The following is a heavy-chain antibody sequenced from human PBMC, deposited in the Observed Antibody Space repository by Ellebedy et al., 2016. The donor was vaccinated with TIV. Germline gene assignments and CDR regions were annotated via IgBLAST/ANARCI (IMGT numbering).Heavy chain of an antibody. J-gene: IGHJ4*02. CDR1: GSPFSSYS. D-gene: IGHD6-13*01. CDR3: ARNIAEAGTREKYDFDY. CDR2: ISISSSYI. Sequence: PGGPLRLSCAAPGSPFSSYSMTWVRQAPGKGLEWVSSISISSSYIYYADSLKGRFTISRDNAKNSLYLQMKSLRAEDTAGYYCARNIAEAGTREKYDFDYWGQGTLVTVSS. V-gene: IGHV3-21*01.